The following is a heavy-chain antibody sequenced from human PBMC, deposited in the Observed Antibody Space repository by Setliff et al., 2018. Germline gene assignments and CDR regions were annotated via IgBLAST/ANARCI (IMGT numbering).Heavy chain of an antibody. D-gene: IGHD3-22*01. CDR3: ASPRLSYYDNGAFPSDAFDL. V-gene: IGHV4-61*09. J-gene: IGHJ3*01. CDR2: ISPSGST. Sequence: SETLSLTCTVSGASVGSGGYYWIWIRQPAGKGLEWIGHISPSGSTNYNPSLRSRITISLDTSKNHFSLRVNSVTAADTALYYCASPRLSYYDNGAFPSDAFDLWGQGTMVTVSS. CDR1: GASVGSGGYY.